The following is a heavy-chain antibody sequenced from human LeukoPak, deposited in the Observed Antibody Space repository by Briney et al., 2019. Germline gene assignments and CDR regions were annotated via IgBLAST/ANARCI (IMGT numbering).Heavy chain of an antibody. J-gene: IGHJ4*02. CDR2: IKQDGSEK. V-gene: IGHV3-7*01. CDR1: GFTFSSYW. D-gene: IGHD2-15*01. CDR3: AREYCSGGTCYPPGY. Sequence: GGSLRLSCAASGFTFSSYWMGWVRQAPGKGLEWVANIKQDGSEKYYVDSVKGRFTISRDNTKNSLYLQMSSLRAEDTAVYYCAREYCSGGTCYPPGYWGQGTLVTVSA.